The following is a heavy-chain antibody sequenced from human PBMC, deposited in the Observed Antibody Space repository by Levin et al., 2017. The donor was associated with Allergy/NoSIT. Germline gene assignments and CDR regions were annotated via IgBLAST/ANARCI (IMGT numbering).Heavy chain of an antibody. D-gene: IGHD5-12*01. CDR1: GGSFSVYF. V-gene: IGHV4-34*01. J-gene: IGHJ6*03. Sequence: PSETLSLTCSVNGGSFSVYFWTWIRQPPGKGPEWIGEINHTGSTNYSPSLKSRITISVDSSNNQFSLRLTSVTAADTAVYYCARGRWLRPAWGEFYYYMDVWGKGTTVTVSS. CDR3: ARGRWLRPAWGEFYYYMDV. CDR2: INHTGST.